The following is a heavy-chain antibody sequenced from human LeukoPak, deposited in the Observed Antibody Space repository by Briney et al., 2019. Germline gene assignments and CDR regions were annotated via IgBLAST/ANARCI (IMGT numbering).Heavy chain of an antibody. CDR1: GYTFTGYY. D-gene: IGHD2-2*02. CDR2: INPNSGGT. Sequence: ASVKVSCKASGYTFTGYYMHWVRQAPGQGLEWMGWINPNSGGTNYAQKFQGRVTMTRDTSISTAYMELSSLRSEDTAVYYCARRLMGYCSSTSCYKGWFDPWGQGTLVTVSS. V-gene: IGHV1-2*02. J-gene: IGHJ5*02. CDR3: ARRLMGYCSSTSCYKGWFDP.